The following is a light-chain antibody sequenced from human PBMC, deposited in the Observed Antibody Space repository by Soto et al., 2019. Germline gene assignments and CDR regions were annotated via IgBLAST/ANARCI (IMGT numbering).Light chain of an antibody. CDR2: GTS. Sequence: DIQMTQSPSFLSASVGDRVTISCRASQAINTYLNWYQQKPWKAPKLLLYGTSDLQNAVPSSISGGGSGTDFTLTISSLQPEDFATYFCQQSYSTLLITFGQGTRLEV. CDR3: QQSYSTLLIT. V-gene: IGKV1-39*01. CDR1: QAINTY. J-gene: IGKJ5*01.